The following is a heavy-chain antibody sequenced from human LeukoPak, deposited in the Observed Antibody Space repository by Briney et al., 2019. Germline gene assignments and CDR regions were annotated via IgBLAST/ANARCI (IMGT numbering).Heavy chain of an antibody. Sequence: PGGSLRLSCAASGFPFNNYWIHWVRQAPGKGLMWVSSINTDGRTTRYAASVQGRFTISRDNAKNTLSLQMNSLRDGDTAVYYCARAGASGWYAAGWFDPWGQGTLATVSS. D-gene: IGHD6-19*01. V-gene: IGHV3-74*01. J-gene: IGHJ5*02. CDR3: ARAGASGWYAAGWFDP. CDR2: INTDGRTT. CDR1: GFPFNNYW.